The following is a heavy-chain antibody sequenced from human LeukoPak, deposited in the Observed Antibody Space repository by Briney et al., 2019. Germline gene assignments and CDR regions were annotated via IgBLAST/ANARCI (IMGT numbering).Heavy chain of an antibody. D-gene: IGHD3-22*01. J-gene: IGHJ4*02. Sequence: GGSLRLSCAASGFTFSNYAMSWVRQAPGKGLEWVSSISSSSSYIYYADSVKGRFTIYRDNAKNSLYLQMNSLRAEDTAVYYCARDADYYDSSGYYPLDYSDYWGQGTLVTVSS. CDR1: GFTFSNYA. CDR2: ISSSSSYI. V-gene: IGHV3-21*01. CDR3: ARDADYYDSSGYYPLDYSDY.